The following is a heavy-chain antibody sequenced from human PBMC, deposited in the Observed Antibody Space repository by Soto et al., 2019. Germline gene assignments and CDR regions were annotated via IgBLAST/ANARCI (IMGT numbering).Heavy chain of an antibody. Sequence: EVQLLESGGGLVQPGGSLRLSCEASGFTFSSYAMSWVRQAPGKGLEWCSGVSRSGGSTYYADSVKGRFTISRYKSKNTMYLQMNSLTAGDTAVYNCAKEATTRGGGALDIWCQGTVVTVYS. J-gene: IGHJ3*02. CDR2: VSRSGGST. CDR3: AKEATTRGGGALDI. CDR1: GFTFSSYA. D-gene: IGHD2-15*01. V-gene: IGHV3-23*01.